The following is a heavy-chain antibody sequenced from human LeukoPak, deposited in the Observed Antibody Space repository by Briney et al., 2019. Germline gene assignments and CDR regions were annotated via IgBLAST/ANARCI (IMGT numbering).Heavy chain of an antibody. J-gene: IGHJ4*02. CDR3: ARLWYDFWSGYPFDY. D-gene: IGHD3-3*01. CDR1: GYSFTSYW. V-gene: IGHV5-51*01. Sequence: GESLKISCKGSGYSFTSYWIGWVRHMPGKGLEWMGIIYPGDSDTRYSPSFQGQVTISADKSISTAYLQWSSLKASDTAMYYCARLWYDFWSGYPFDYWGQGTLVTVSS. CDR2: IYPGDSDT.